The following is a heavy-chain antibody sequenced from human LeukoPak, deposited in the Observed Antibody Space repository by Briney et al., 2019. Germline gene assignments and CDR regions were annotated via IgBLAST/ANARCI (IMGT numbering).Heavy chain of an antibody. Sequence: TGGSLRLSCAASGFTFSSFATSWVRQAPGKGLEWVSGISASGGSTYYADSVKGRFTISRDNSKNTLYLQMNSLKTEDTAVYYCTTRVTTKYFKHWGQGTLVTVSS. V-gene: IGHV3-23*01. J-gene: IGHJ1*01. CDR1: GFTFSSFA. CDR3: TTRVTTKYFKH. CDR2: ISASGGST. D-gene: IGHD4-11*01.